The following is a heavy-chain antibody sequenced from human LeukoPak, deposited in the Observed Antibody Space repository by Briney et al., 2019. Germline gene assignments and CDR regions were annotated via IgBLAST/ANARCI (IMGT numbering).Heavy chain of an antibody. V-gene: IGHV4-30-4*08. CDR3: ARAYGTTVTPFDY. CDR2: IYYSGST. Sequence: SETLSLTCTVSGGSISSSSYYWGWIRQPPGKGLEWIGYIYYSGSTYYNPSLKSRVTISVDTSKNQFSLKLSSVTAADTAVYYCARAYGTTVTPFDYWGQGPLVTVSS. J-gene: IGHJ4*02. CDR1: GGSISSSSYY. D-gene: IGHD4-11*01.